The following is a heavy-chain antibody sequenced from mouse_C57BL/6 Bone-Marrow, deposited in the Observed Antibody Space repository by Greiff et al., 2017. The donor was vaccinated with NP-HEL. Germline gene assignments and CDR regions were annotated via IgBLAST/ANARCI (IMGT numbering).Heavy chain of an antibody. V-gene: IGHV1-59*01. Sequence: QVQLQQPGAELVRPGTSVKLSCKASGYTFTSYWMHWVKQRPGQGLEWIGVIDPSDSYTNYNQKFKGKATLTVDTSSSTAYMQLSSLTSEDSAVYYCAREGYYGSSYVGYFDYWGQGTTLTVSS. CDR1: GYTFTSYW. CDR2: IDPSDSYT. CDR3: AREGYYGSSYVGYFDY. D-gene: IGHD1-1*01. J-gene: IGHJ2*01.